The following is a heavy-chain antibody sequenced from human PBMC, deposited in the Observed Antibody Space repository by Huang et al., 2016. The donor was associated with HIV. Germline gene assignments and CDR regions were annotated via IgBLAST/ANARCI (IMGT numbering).Heavy chain of an antibody. V-gene: IGHV3-30*18. CDR3: AKDSGGYYSLDYFDY. CDR1: GFTFSNSG. D-gene: IGHD3-10*01. Sequence: QVQLVESGGGVVQPGRSLRLSCAASGFTFSNSGMHWVRPAPGKGLEWVAVISYDGSSKQDAGSVKGRFTISRDNSKNALYRQMNSLRAEDTAVYYCAKDSGGYYSLDYFDYWGQGTLVTVSS. CDR2: ISYDGSSK. J-gene: IGHJ4*02.